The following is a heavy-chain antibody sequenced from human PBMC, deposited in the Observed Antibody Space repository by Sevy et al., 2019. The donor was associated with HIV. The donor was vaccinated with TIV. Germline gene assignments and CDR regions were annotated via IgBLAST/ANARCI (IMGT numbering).Heavy chain of an antibody. CDR2: INAGNGNT. CDR1: GYTFTSYA. D-gene: IGHD2-2*01. V-gene: IGHV1-3*01. CDR3: ARDTGYCSSTSCSPDVYYYYGMDV. Sequence: ASVKVSCKASGYTFTSYAMHWVRQAPGQRLEWKGWINAGNGNTKYSQKFQGRVTITRDTSASTAYMELSSLRSEDTAGYYCARDTGYCSSTSCSPDVYYYYGMDVWGQGTTVTVSS. J-gene: IGHJ6*02.